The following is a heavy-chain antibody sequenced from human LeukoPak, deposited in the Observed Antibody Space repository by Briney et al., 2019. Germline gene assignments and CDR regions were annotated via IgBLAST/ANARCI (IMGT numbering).Heavy chain of an antibody. V-gene: IGHV3-30*04. Sequence: GGSLRLSCGASGFTFSSYAMHWVRQAPGKGLEWVAVISYDGSNKYYADSVKGRFTISRDSSKNTLYLQMNSLRAEDTAVYYCARDSSSGWYMHDYWGQGTLVTVSS. CDR1: GFTFSSYA. D-gene: IGHD6-19*01. CDR2: ISYDGSNK. CDR3: ARDSSSGWYMHDY. J-gene: IGHJ4*02.